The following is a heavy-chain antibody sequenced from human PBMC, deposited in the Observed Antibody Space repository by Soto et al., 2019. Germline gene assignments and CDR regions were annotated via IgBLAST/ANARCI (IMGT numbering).Heavy chain of an antibody. CDR1: GFIFGGYA. D-gene: IGHD3-22*01. CDR2: ISGGGGST. V-gene: IGHV3-23*01. CDR3: ARGSYAYDSSVYPQ. J-gene: IGHJ4*02. Sequence: PXGFLRLYFAASGFIFGGYAWTWVRQAPGKGLEWVSAISGGGGSTYYADSVKGRFTISRDNSKNTLYLQMNSLRLEDTAVYYCARGSYAYDSSVYPQWGQGTLVTVSS.